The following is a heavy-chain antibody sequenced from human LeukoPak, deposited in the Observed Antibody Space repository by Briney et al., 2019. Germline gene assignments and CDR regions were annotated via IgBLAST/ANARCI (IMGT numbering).Heavy chain of an antibody. V-gene: IGHV3-21*01. CDR3: ARDRKITFGGVIVIPYYFDY. Sequence: GGSLRLSCAASGFTFSSYSMNWVRQAPGKGLEWVSSISSSSSHIYYADSVKGRFTISRDNAKNSLYLQMNSLRAEDTAVYYCARDRKITFGGVIVIPYYFDYWGQGTLVTVSS. J-gene: IGHJ4*02. D-gene: IGHD3-16*02. CDR1: GFTFSSYS. CDR2: ISSSSSHI.